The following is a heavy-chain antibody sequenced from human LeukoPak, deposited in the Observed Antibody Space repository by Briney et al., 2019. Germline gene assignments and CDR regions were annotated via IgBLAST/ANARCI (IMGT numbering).Heavy chain of an antibody. CDR3: ARVEGSGKADY. CDR2: IYSADRT. J-gene: IGHJ4*02. D-gene: IGHD3-10*01. Sequence: GGSLRLSCAASGFTVSSNFMSWVRQAPGKGLEWVSLIYSADRTYYADSVKGRFTISSDNSKNTVFLQVNSLRAEDTAVYYCARVEGSGKADYWGQGTLVSVSS. CDR1: GFTVSSNF. V-gene: IGHV3-53*01.